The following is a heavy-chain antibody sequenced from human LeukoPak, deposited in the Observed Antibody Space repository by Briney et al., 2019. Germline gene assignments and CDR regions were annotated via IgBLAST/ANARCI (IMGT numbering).Heavy chain of an antibody. CDR1: GFTVSGNY. J-gene: IGHJ4*02. D-gene: IGHD2-2*01. Sequence: GGSLRLSCAASGFTVSGNYMSWVRQAPGKGLEWVSIVYSDDTTYYADSVKGRFTISRDTSKNTVYLQVNSVRAEDTAVYYCARALPASSHTSFDYWGQGTRVTVSS. V-gene: IGHV3-66*01. CDR3: ARALPASSHTSFDY. CDR2: VYSDDTT.